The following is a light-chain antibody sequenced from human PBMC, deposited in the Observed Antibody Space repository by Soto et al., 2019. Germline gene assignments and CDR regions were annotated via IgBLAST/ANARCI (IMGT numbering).Light chain of an antibody. CDR3: RSYTSSSTLV. Sequence: QSALTQPASVSGSPGQSITISCTGTSSDVGGYNYVSWYQQHPGKAPKLMIYDVSNRPSGVSNRFSGSKSGNTASLTISGLQAEDEGDYYCRSYTSSSTLVFGGGTKLTVL. CDR2: DVS. J-gene: IGLJ2*01. CDR1: SSDVGGYNY. V-gene: IGLV2-14*01.